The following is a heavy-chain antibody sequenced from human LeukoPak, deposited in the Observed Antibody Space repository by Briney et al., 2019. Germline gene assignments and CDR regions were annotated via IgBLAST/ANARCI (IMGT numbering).Heavy chain of an antibody. CDR3: ARVGYYESSGYYEY. D-gene: IGHD3-22*01. CDR1: GYTLTHYY. Sequence: ASVKVSCKASGYTLTHYYMHWVRQAPGQGLEWMGRINPNSGGTNYAQKFQGRVTMTRDTSISTVYMELSRLRSDDTAVYYCARVGYYESSGYYEYWGQGTLVTVSS. J-gene: IGHJ4*02. CDR2: INPNSGGT. V-gene: IGHV1-2*06.